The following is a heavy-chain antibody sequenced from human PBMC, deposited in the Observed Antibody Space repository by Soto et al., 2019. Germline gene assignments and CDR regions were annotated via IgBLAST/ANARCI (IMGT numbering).Heavy chain of an antibody. J-gene: IGHJ4*02. Sequence: QVQLVQSGAEVREPGASVKVSCKTSGYTFSRYGITWVRQAPGQGLEWMGWINGNTGHTIYAMNLDDRLTISTDTSTSTAYMELSSLKSDVTAVYYCARERKWEPLPYWGQGTLVTVSS. D-gene: IGHD1-26*01. CDR1: GYTFSRYG. CDR2: INGNTGHT. V-gene: IGHV1-18*01. CDR3: ARERKWEPLPY.